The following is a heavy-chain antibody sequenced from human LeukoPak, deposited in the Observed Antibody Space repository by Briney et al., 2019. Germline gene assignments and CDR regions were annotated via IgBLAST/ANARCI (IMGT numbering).Heavy chain of an antibody. Sequence: SETLSLTCTVSGCSISNSSYYWGWIRQPPGKRLWWIGSIYYGGSTYYNPSLKSRVTISVDTSKNQFSLKLSSGTAADTAVYYCAKRQWLVQVDAFDIWGQGTMVTVSS. CDR2: IYYGGST. CDR3: AKRQWLVQVDAFDI. D-gene: IGHD6-19*01. V-gene: IGHV4-39*01. J-gene: IGHJ3*02. CDR1: GCSISNSSYY.